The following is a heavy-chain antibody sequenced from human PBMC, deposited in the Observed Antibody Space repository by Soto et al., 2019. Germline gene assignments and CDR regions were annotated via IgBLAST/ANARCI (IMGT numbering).Heavy chain of an antibody. CDR2: IIPIFGTA. V-gene: IGHV1-69*06. CDR1: GGTFSSYA. D-gene: IGHD2-21*02. Sequence: QVQLVQSGAEVKKPGSSVKVSCKASGGTFSSYAISWVRQAPGQGLEWMGGIIPIFGTANYAQKFQGRVTITAVKSTSTAYMELSSLRSEDTAVYYCARPKSYCGGDCYPRYYYYYGMDVWGQGTTVTVSS. CDR3: ARPKSYCGGDCYPRYYYYYGMDV. J-gene: IGHJ6*02.